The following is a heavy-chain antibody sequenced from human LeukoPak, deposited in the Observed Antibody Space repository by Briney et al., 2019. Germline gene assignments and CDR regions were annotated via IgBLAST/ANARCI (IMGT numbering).Heavy chain of an antibody. J-gene: IGHJ4*02. CDR2: ISGDGANI. CDR1: GXTFDDYA. CDR3: AKDNTGVIDY. D-gene: IGHD2-8*01. Sequence: GGSLRLSCSASGXTFDDYAVHWVRQAPGQGLEWVSLISGDGANIFYADSVKGRFTISRDNGKNSLYLQMSSLRTEDTALYYCAKDNTGVIDYWGQGTLVTVSA. V-gene: IGHV3-43*02.